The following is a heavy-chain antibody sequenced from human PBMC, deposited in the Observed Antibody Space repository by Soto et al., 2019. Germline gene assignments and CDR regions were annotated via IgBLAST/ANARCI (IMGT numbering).Heavy chain of an antibody. CDR1: GYTFTSYG. Sequence: QVQLVQSGAEVKKPGASVKVSCKASGYTFTSYGISWVRQAPGQGLEWMGWISAYNGNTNYAQKLQGRVTMTTDTSTSTAYMELRSLRSDDTAVYYCARDYRNGDYYYYYGMDVCGQGTTVTVSS. D-gene: IGHD4-17*01. CDR2: ISAYNGNT. CDR3: ARDYRNGDYYYYYGMDV. J-gene: IGHJ6*02. V-gene: IGHV1-18*01.